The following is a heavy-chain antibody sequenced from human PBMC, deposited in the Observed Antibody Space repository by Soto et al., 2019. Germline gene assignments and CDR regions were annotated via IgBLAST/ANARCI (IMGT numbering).Heavy chain of an antibody. CDR1: GFTFSSYA. V-gene: IGHV3-30-3*01. CDR3: ARDVSRTLWFDP. CDR2: ISYDGSNK. Sequence: QVQLVESGGGVVQPGRSLRLSCAASGFTFSSYAMHWVRQAPGKGLEWVAVISYDGSNKYYADSVKGRFTISRDNSKNPLYLQMNSLRAEDTAVYYCARDVSRTLWFDPWGQGTLVTVSS. J-gene: IGHJ5*02.